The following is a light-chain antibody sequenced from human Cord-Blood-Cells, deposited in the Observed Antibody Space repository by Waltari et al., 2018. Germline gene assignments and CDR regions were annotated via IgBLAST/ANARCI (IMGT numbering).Light chain of an antibody. V-gene: IGLV2-14*01. CDR1: SSDVGGYNY. CDR3: SSYTSSSTV. J-gene: IGLJ2*01. CDR2: DVS. Sequence: QSALTQPASVSGSPGQSITISCTGTSSDVGGYNYFPWYQQHPGKAPKLIIYDVSNRPSGVSNRFSGSKSGNTASLTISGLQAEDEADYYCSSYTSSSTVFGGGTKLTVL.